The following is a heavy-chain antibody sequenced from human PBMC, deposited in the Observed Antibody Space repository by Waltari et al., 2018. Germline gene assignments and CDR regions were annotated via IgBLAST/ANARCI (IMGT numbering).Heavy chain of an antibody. Sequence: QVQLQQWGAGLLKPSETLSLTCAVYGGSFSGYYSSWIRQPPGTGLEWIGEINHSGSTNYNPSLKSRVTISVDTSKNQFSLKLSSVTAADTAVYYCARGPRYCSGGSCPDTYYYYYMDVWGKGTTVTISS. V-gene: IGHV4-34*01. CDR1: GGSFSGYY. CDR2: INHSGST. J-gene: IGHJ6*03. CDR3: ARGPRYCSGGSCPDTYYYYYMDV. D-gene: IGHD2-15*01.